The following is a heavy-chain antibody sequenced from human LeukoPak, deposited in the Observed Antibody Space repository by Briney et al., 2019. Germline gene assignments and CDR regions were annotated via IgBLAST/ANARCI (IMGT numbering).Heavy chain of an antibody. CDR2: ISSSGSTI. CDR3: ARDPPAARYYDSSGYYFGY. J-gene: IGHJ4*02. D-gene: IGHD3-22*01. Sequence: GGSLRLSCAASGFTFSGYYMSWIRQAPGKGLEWVSYISSSGSTIYYADSVKGRFTISRANAKNSLYLQTNSLRAEDTAVYYCARDPPAARYYDSSGYYFGYWGQGALVSV. V-gene: IGHV3-11*01. CDR1: GFTFSGYY.